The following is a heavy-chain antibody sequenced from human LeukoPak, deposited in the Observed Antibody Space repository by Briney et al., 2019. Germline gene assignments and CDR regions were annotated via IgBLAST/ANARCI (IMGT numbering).Heavy chain of an antibody. D-gene: IGHD5-24*01. CDR1: GGSISSSSYY. CDR2: IYYSGST. J-gene: IGHJ4*02. CDR3: ARDPGRDGYRIKGFNDY. Sequence: AETLSLTCTVSGGSISSSSYYWGWIRQPPGKGLEWIGGIYYSGSTYYNPSLKSRVTISVDTSKNQFSLKLSSVTAADTAVYYCARDPGRDGYRIKGFNDYWGQGTLVTVSS. V-gene: IGHV4-39*07.